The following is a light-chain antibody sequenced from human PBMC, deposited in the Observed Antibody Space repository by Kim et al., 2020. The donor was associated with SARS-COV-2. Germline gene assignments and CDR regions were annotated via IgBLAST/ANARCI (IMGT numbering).Light chain of an antibody. CDR2: TTS. CDR3: QQYYSVPLT. V-gene: IGKV1-NL1*01. J-gene: IGKJ4*01. Sequence: ASVGDRVTITCRASQGISNSLAWYQQKSGKAPNLLLYTTSTLQSGVPSRFSGSGSGTDYTLTISSLQPEDFATYYGQQYYSVPLTFGGGTKVEIK. CDR1: QGISNS.